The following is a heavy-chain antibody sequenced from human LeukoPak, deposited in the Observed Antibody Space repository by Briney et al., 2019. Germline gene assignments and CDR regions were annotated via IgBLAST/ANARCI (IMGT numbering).Heavy chain of an antibody. CDR1: GDSISYYY. CDR3: ARVRGYSYDSSDFDY. D-gene: IGHD5-18*01. J-gene: IGHJ4*02. CDR2: IYYSGNT. V-gene: IGHV4-59*01. Sequence: SESLSLTCTVSGDSISYYYWSWIRQPSGKGLEWVGHIYYSGNTNYNPSLKSRVTISVDTSKNQFSLKLSSVTAADTAVYCFARVRGYSYDSSDFDYWGQGTLVTVSS.